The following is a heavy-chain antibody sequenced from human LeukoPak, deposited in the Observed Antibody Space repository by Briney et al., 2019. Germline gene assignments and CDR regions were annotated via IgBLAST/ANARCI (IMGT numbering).Heavy chain of an antibody. Sequence: SETLSLTCAVSGYSISSGYYWGWIRQPPGKGLEWIGYIYYSGSTYYNPSLKSRVTISVDTSKNQFSLKLSSVTAADTAVYYCASQRRWWELLSAFDIWGQGTMVTVSS. V-gene: IGHV4-30-4*08. CDR1: GYSISSGYY. D-gene: IGHD1-26*01. CDR2: IYYSGST. CDR3: ASQRRWWELLSAFDI. J-gene: IGHJ3*02.